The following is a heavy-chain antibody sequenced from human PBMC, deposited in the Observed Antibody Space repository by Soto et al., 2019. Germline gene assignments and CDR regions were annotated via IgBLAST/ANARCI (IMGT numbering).Heavy chain of an antibody. D-gene: IGHD5-12*01. CDR3: VRAAGYSGNDYVYYYGMDV. CDR1: GFTFSTYG. J-gene: IGHJ6*02. Sequence: QVQLVESGGGVVQPGRSLRLSCAASGFTFSTYGMHWVRQAPGKGLEWVALVWYDGRNKDYADSVKGRFTISRDNSKNTVYMQMNSLRVEDTAVYYCVRAAGYSGNDYVYYYGMDVWGQGTTVTVSS. CDR2: VWYDGRNK. V-gene: IGHV3-33*01.